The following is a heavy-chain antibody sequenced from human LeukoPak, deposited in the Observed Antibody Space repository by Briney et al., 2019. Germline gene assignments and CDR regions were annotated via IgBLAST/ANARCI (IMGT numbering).Heavy chain of an antibody. J-gene: IGHJ5*02. CDR3: ARIVLVAARSFDP. V-gene: IGHV3-7*01. CDR1: GFTLNSYW. Sequence: GGSLRLSCAASGFTLNSYWMSWVRQATGEGLEWVANIKQDGSEKYYVDSVKGRFTISRDNDKSSLYLQMNSLRAEDTAVYYCARIVLVAARSFDPWGQGTLVTVSS. D-gene: IGHD6-6*01. CDR2: IKQDGSEK.